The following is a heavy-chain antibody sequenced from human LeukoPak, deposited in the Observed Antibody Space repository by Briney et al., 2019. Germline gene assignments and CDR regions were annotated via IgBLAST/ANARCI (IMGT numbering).Heavy chain of an antibody. CDR1: GFTFSSYS. CDR3: ARVALATMDAFDI. V-gene: IGHV3-21*01. D-gene: IGHD5-24*01. Sequence: GGSLRLSCAASGFTFSSYSMNWVRQAPGKGLEWVSSISSSSYIYYADSVKGRFTISRDNAKNSLYLQMNSLRAEDTAVYYCARVALATMDAFDIWGQGTMVTVSS. CDR2: ISSSSYI. J-gene: IGHJ3*02.